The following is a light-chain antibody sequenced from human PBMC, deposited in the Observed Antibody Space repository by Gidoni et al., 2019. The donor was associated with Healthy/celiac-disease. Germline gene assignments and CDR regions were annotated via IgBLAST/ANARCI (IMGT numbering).Light chain of an antibody. V-gene: IGKV3-15*01. CDR3: QQYKNWPPIT. CDR2: GAS. J-gene: IGKJ5*01. Sequence: DIVMTQSPATLSVSPGERATLPCRASQSVSSNLAWYQQKPGQAPRLLIYGASTRATGIPARFSGSGSGTEFTLTISSLQSEDFAVYYCQQYKNWPPITFGQGTRLEIK. CDR1: QSVSSN.